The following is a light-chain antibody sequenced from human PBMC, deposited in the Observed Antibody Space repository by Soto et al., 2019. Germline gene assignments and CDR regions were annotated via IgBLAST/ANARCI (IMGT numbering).Light chain of an antibody. Sequence: EIVMTQSAATLSVSPGYGATLSCRASQSVDSNLAWYQQKPGQTPRLPIYGASNRATGIPDRFSGTGSGTDFTLTISSLQSEDFAVYYCQQYGSSPELTFGGGTKVDIK. J-gene: IGKJ4*01. CDR2: GAS. V-gene: IGKV3D-15*02. CDR1: QSVDSN. CDR3: QQYGSSPELT.